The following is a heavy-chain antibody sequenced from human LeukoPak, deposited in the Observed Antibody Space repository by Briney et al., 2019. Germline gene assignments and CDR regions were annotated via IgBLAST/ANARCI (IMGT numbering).Heavy chain of an antibody. CDR1: GFTFSDYS. Sequence: PGGSLRLSCAASGFTFSDYSMNWVRQAPGKGLEWVSAIRGSGGSTYYADSVKGRFTISRDNSKNTLFLQMNSLRAEDTAVYSCAKNLWFGESIRSLFDYWGQGTLVTVSS. V-gene: IGHV3-23*01. CDR3: AKNLWFGESIRSLFDY. CDR2: IRGSGGST. D-gene: IGHD3-10*01. J-gene: IGHJ4*02.